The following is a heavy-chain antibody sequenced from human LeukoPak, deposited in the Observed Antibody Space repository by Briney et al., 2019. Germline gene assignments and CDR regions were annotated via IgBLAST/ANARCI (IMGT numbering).Heavy chain of an antibody. CDR1: GFTFSSYW. J-gene: IGHJ5*02. D-gene: IGHD2-2*01. Sequence: GGSLRLSCAASGFTFSSYWMSWVRQAPGKGLEWVANIKQDGSEKYYVDSVKGRFTISRDNAKSSLYLQMNSLRAEDTAVYYCARDLLGSTSFNWFDPWGQGTLVTVSS. V-gene: IGHV3-7*01. CDR2: IKQDGSEK. CDR3: ARDLLGSTSFNWFDP.